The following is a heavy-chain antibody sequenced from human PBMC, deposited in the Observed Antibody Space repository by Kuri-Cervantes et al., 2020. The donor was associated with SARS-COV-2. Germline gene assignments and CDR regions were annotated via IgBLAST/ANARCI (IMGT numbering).Heavy chain of an antibody. Sequence: SETLSLTCAVYGGSFSGYYWSWIRQPPGKGLEWIWEINHSGSTNSNPSLKSRDTISVDTSKNKFSLKLSSVTAADTAVCYCARYCSSTSCPGATAFDIWGQGTMVTVSS. CDR3: ARYCSSTSCPGATAFDI. J-gene: IGHJ3*02. D-gene: IGHD2-2*01. CDR1: GGSFSGYY. CDR2: INHSGST. V-gene: IGHV4-34*01.